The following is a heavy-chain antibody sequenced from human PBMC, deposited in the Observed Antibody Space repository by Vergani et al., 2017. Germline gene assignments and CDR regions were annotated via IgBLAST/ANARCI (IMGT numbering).Heavy chain of an antibody. D-gene: IGHD3-22*01. CDR1: GDSISSGVYY. V-gene: IGHV4-31*03. Sequence: QVQLQESGPGLVKPSQTLSLTCSVSGDSISSGVYYWNWIRQHPGKGLEWIGYIYSTGSTHHNPSLRRRINMSVDTSKNQFSLKLNSVTAADTAMYYCASMWGYDEGDAFRIGYFDSWGPGILVTVSS. CDR2: IYSTGST. CDR3: ASMWGYDEGDAFRIGYFDS. J-gene: IGHJ4*02.